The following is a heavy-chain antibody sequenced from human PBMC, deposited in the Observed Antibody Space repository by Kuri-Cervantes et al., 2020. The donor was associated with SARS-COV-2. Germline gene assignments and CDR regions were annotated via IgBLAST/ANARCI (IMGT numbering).Heavy chain of an antibody. CDR1: EFTFSSYA. CDR2: ISYDGSKK. CDR3: AKDQHGIVVVVAAIDY. D-gene: IGHD2-15*01. Sequence: GESLKISCAASEFTFSSYAMHWVRQAPGKGLEWVAVISYDGSKKYYADSVKGRFTISRDNAKNSLYLQMNSLRAEDTAVYYCAKDQHGIVVVVAAIDYWGQGTLVTVSS. V-gene: IGHV3-30-3*01. J-gene: IGHJ4*02.